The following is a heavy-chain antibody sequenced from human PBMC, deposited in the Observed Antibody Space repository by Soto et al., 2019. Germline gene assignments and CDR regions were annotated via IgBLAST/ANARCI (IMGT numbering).Heavy chain of an antibody. D-gene: IGHD5-12*01. CDR1: GYTFTSYG. Sequence: QVQLVQSGAEVKKPGASVKVSCKASGYTFTSYGISWVRQAPGQGLEWMGWISAYNGNTNYAQKLQGRVTMTTDTSTSTAYMELRGLRSDDTAVYYCASFVWGGGDSGYDLDFDYWGQGTLVTVSS. CDR3: ASFVWGGGDSGYDLDFDY. CDR2: ISAYNGNT. V-gene: IGHV1-18*01. J-gene: IGHJ4*02.